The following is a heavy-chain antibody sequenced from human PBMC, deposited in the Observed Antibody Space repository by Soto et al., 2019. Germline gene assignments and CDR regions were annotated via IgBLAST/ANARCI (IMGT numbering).Heavy chain of an antibody. V-gene: IGHV3-48*01. D-gene: IGHD2-15*01. J-gene: IGHJ1*01. CDR3: ARWGGGSGYSRVYFKN. CDR1: GFTFSSYS. Sequence: PGGSLRLSCAASGFTFSSYSMNWVRQAPGKGLEWVSYISSSSSTIYYADSVKGRFTISRDNAKNSLYLQMNSLRAEDTAVYYCARWGGGSGYSRVYFKNWGQGTLVTVSS. CDR2: ISSSSSTI.